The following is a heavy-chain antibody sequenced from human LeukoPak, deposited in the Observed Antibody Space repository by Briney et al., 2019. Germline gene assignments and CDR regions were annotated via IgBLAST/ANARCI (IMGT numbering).Heavy chain of an antibody. Sequence: SETLSLTCTVSGGSISSGSYYWSWIRQHPGKGLEWIGYIYYSGSTYYNPSLKSRVTISVDTSKNQFSLKLSSVTAADTAVYYCARGGLDYGDYHPLVDAFDIWGQGTMVTVSS. J-gene: IGHJ3*02. CDR1: GGSISSGSYY. V-gene: IGHV4-31*03. CDR2: IYYSGST. D-gene: IGHD4-17*01. CDR3: ARGGLDYGDYHPLVDAFDI.